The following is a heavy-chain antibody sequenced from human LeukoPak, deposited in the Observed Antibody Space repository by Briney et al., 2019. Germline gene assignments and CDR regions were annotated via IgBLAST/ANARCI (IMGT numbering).Heavy chain of an antibody. V-gene: IGHV3-43*01. Sequence: GGSLRLSCGASGFTFDDYTMHWVRQRPGKSLEWVSLITWNCGTTYYSDSVKGRFIISRDNTKNSLFLQMNSLRTEDTALYFCARLGTGYCSSTSCEDTYWGRGTRVTVSS. J-gene: IGHJ4*02. CDR1: GFTFDDYT. D-gene: IGHD2-2*03. CDR3: ARLGTGYCSSTSCEDTY. CDR2: ITWNCGTT.